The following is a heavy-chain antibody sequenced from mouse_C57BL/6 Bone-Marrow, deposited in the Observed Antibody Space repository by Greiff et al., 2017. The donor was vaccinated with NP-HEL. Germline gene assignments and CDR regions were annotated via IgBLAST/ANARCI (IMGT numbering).Heavy chain of an antibody. J-gene: IGHJ3*01. D-gene: IGHD2-4*01. CDR3: VIYYDYGWFAY. CDR1: GYTFTSYW. Sequence: VQLQQPGAELVMPGASVKLSCKASGYTFTSYWMHWVKQRPGQGLEWIGEIDPSDSYTNYNQKFKGKSTLTGDKSSSTAYMQLSSLTSEDSAVYYCVIYYDYGWFAYWGQGTLVTVSA. CDR2: IDPSDSYT. V-gene: IGHV1-69*01.